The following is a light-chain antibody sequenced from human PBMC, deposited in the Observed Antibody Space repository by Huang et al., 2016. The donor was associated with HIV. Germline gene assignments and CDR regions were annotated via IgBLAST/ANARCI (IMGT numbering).Light chain of an antibody. V-gene: IGKV1-39*01. CDR1: QNLNTY. J-gene: IGKJ4*01. Sequence: DIQVTQSPSSVSTSIGDRVTITCRASQNLNTYLNWYQQKPGKAPKLLIYSASNLQSGVPSRFSGSGSGTDFSLTINSLLPEDSATYYCQQGYSVPLTFGGGTKVEIK. CDR2: SAS. CDR3: QQGYSVPLT.